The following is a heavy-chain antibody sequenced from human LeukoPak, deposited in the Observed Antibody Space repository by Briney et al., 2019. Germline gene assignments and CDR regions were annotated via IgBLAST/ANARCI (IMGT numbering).Heavy chain of an antibody. V-gene: IGHV4-59*01. J-gene: IGHJ4*02. CDR3: AGTPTKDIVVVPVY. D-gene: IGHD2-2*01. CDR1: GGSISSYY. Sequence: SETLSLTCTVSGGSISSYYWSWIRQPPGKGLEWIGYIYYSGSTNYNPSLRSRVTISVDTSKNQFSLKLSSVTAADTAVYYCAGTPTKDIVVVPVYWGQGTLVTVSS. CDR2: IYYSGST.